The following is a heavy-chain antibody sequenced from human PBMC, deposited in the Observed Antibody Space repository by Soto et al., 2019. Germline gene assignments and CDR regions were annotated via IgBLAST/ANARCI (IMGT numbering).Heavy chain of an antibody. CDR3: ARHRGSYGGEYYFDY. V-gene: IGHV4-39*01. CDR2: IYYSGST. Sequence: SEILSLTCTVSADSISSSSYFWGWIRQPPGKGLEWIGTIYYSGSTSYNPSLKSRVTISLDTSKNQFSLRLTSVTAADTAVYHCARHRGSYGGEYYFDYWGQGTLVTVS. J-gene: IGHJ4*02. D-gene: IGHD5-18*01. CDR1: ADSISSSSYF.